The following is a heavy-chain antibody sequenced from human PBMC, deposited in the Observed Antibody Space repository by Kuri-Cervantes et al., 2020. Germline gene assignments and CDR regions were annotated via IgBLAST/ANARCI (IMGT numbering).Heavy chain of an antibody. D-gene: IGHD3-10*01. V-gene: IGHV1-8*01. Sequence: ASVKVSCKASGYTFTSYDINWVRQATGQGLEWMGWMNPNSGNTGYAQKFQGSVTMTRNTSISTAYMELSSLRSEDTAVYYCARGPTSRGQPLGTHYYYYYMDVWGKGTTVTVSS. J-gene: IGHJ6*03. CDR2: MNPNSGNT. CDR3: ARGPTSRGQPLGTHYYYYYMDV. CDR1: GYTFTSYD.